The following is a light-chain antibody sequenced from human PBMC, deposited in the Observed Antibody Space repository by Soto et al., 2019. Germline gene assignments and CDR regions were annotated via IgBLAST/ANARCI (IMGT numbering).Light chain of an antibody. J-gene: IGLJ2*01. CDR3: QSFDKSMGAVV. CDR1: SSDIGAGYL. V-gene: IGLV1-40*01. CDR2: DNT. Sequence: QSVLTQPASVSGAPGERVTISCTGSSSDIGAGYLVRWYQQDPGTAPKLLIYDNTNRPSGVSVRFSGSKYGTSASLAISGLLADEEADYYCQSFDKSMGAVVFGGGTKLTVL.